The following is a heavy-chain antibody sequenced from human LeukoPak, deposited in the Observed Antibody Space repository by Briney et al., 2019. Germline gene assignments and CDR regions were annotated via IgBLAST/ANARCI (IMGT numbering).Heavy chain of an antibody. D-gene: IGHD3-10*01. CDR3: ASLAWFGELCY. V-gene: IGHV4-59*04. CDR1: GGSISSYY. J-gene: IGHJ4*02. Sequence: SETLSLTCTVSGGSISSYYWSWIRQPPGKGLEWIGYIYHSGSTYYNPSLKSRVTISIDRSKNQFSLKLSSVTAADTAVYYCASLAWFGELCYWGQGTLVTVSS. CDR2: IYHSGST.